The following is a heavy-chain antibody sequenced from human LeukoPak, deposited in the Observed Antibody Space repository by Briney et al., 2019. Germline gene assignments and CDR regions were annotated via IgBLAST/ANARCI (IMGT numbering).Heavy chain of an antibody. J-gene: IGHJ4*02. Sequence: GGSLRLSCAVSGFTVSSYYMSWVRQAPGKGLEWVSAISGRDDSTYYADSVKGRFTISRDTSKNTLYLQMNSLRAEDTAVYYCAKWGDYDVLTGYYDSDYWGQGTLVTVSS. CDR3: AKWGDYDVLTGYYDSDY. D-gene: IGHD3-9*01. CDR1: GFTVSSYY. V-gene: IGHV3-23*01. CDR2: ISGRDDST.